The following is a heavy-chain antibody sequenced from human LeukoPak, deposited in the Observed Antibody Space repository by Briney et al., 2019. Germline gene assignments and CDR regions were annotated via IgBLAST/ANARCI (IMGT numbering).Heavy chain of an antibody. D-gene: IGHD3-3*01. CDR1: GGSISSSSYY. CDR2: IYYSGST. Sequence: SETPSLTCTVSGGSISSSSYYWGWIRQPPGKGLEWIGSIYYSGSTYYNPSLKSRVTISVDTSKNQFSLKLSSVTAADTAVYYCARDGQTYDFWSGYYPYYFDYWGQGTLVTVSS. J-gene: IGHJ4*02. CDR3: ARDGQTYDFWSGYYPYYFDY. V-gene: IGHV4-39*07.